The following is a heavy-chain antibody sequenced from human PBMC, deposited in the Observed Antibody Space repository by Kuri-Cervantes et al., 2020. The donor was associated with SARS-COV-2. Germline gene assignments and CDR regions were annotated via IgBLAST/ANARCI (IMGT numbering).Heavy chain of an antibody. J-gene: IGHJ3*02. CDR2: IIPILGTA. D-gene: IGHD2-2*01. Sequence: SVKVSCKASGGTFSSYAISWVRQAPGQGLEWMGRIIPILGTANYAQKFQGRVTITADKSTSTAYMELSSLRSEDTAVYYCAIHLEWGCSSTSCYCGALDIWGQGTMVTVSS. V-gene: IGHV1-69*04. CDR1: GGTFSSYA. CDR3: AIHLEWGCSSTSCYCGALDI.